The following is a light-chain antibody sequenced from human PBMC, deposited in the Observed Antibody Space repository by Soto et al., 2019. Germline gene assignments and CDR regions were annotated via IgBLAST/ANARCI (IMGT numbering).Light chain of an antibody. CDR1: NIGSKS. Sequence: SYGLTQSPSVSVAPGQTVSITCGGYNIGSKSVHWYQQKPGQAPVLVVYDDSDRRSGIPERFSGSNSANTATLTITRVEAGDEADYHCLVWDSRSEHYVFGTGTKVTVL. J-gene: IGLJ1*01. V-gene: IGLV3-21*02. CDR2: DDS. CDR3: LVWDSRSEHYV.